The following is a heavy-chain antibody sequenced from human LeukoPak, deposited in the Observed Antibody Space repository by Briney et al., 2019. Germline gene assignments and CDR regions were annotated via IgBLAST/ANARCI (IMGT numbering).Heavy chain of an antibody. Sequence: ASVKVSCKASGYTFTSYDINWVRQATGQGLEWVGWMNPNSGNTGYAQKFQGRVTMTRNTSISTAYMELSSLRSEDTAVYYCAKVSYYYDCSGGNWFVPWGQGTLVTVSS. CDR1: GYTFTSYD. CDR2: MNPNSGNT. J-gene: IGHJ5*02. CDR3: AKVSYYYDCSGGNWFVP. D-gene: IGHD3-22*01. V-gene: IGHV1-8*01.